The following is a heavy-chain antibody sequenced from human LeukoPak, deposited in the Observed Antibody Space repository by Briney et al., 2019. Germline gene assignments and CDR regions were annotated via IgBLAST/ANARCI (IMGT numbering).Heavy chain of an antibody. J-gene: IGHJ6*02. CDR1: GFTVSSNY. V-gene: IGHV3-53*01. D-gene: IGHD2-15*01. Sequence: PGGSLRLSCAASGFTVSSNYMSWVRQAPGKGLEWVSVIYSGGSTYYADSVKGRFTISRDNSKNTLYLQMNSLRAEDTAVYYCARDGRYCSGGSCYRVEDYYYGMDVWGQGTTVTVSS. CDR3: ARDGRYCSGGSCYRVEDYYYGMDV. CDR2: IYSGGST.